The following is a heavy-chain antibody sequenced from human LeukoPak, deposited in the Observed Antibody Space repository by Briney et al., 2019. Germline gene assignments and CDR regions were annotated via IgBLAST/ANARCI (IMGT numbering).Heavy chain of an antibody. V-gene: IGHV4-61*01. CDR3: ATDGRERATAFGY. CDR1: GGSVSSGSYY. D-gene: IGHD1-26*01. J-gene: IGHJ4*02. CDR2: IYYSGST. Sequence: SETLSLTCTVSGGSVSSGSYYWSWIRQPPGKGLEWIGYIYYSGSTYYNPSLKSRVTISVDTSKNQISLKLSSVTAADTAMYYCATDGRERATAFGYWGQGTLVTVSS.